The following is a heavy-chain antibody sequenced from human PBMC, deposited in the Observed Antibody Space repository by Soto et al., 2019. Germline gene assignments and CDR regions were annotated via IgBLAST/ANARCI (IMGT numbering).Heavy chain of an antibody. V-gene: IGHV3-49*04. CDR1: EFIFGDYA. D-gene: IGHD5-18*01. Sequence: TGGSLRFSCTTSEFIFGDYAMSWVRQAPGKGLEWVGLIRNKAYGGTTEYAASVKGRFTISRDDSESIAYLQMNSLKIDDTAVYYCTRDGEYTYGYFDNWGQGTLVTVSS. CDR2: IRNKAYGGTT. J-gene: IGHJ4*02. CDR3: TRDGEYTYGYFDN.